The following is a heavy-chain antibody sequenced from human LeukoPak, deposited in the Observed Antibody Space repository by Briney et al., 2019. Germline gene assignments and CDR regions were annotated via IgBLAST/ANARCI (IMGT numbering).Heavy chain of an antibody. D-gene: IGHD1-26*01. CDR3: ARSSGYDYGMDV. Sequence: ASVKVSCKASGGTFSSYAISWVRQAPGQGLEWMGRIIPIFGIANYAQKFQGRVTITADESTSTAYMELSSLRSEDTAVYYCARSSGYDYGMDVWGKGTTVTVSS. CDR2: IIPIFGIA. V-gene: IGHV1-69*13. CDR1: GGTFSSYA. J-gene: IGHJ6*04.